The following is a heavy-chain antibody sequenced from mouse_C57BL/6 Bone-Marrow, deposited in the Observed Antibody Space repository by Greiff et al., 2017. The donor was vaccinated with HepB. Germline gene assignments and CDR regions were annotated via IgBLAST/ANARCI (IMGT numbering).Heavy chain of an antibody. D-gene: IGHD1-1*01. Sequence: EVKLMESGGDLVKPGGSLKLSCAASGFTFSSYGMSWVRQTPDKRLEWVATISSGGSYTYYPDSVKGRFTISRDNAKNTLYLQMSSLKSEDTAMYYCARPDYYGSSYAFDVWGTGTTVTVSS. CDR2: ISSGGSYT. V-gene: IGHV5-6*01. CDR3: ARPDYYGSSYAFDV. CDR1: GFTFSSYG. J-gene: IGHJ1*03.